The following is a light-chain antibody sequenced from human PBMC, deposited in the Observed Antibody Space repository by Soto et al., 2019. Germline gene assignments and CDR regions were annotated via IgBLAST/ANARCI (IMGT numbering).Light chain of an antibody. Sequence: QLVLTQPPSVSGAPGQRVTIPCTGSSSNIGAGSDVHWYQQLPGKAPKVLMFDNNNRPSGVPDRFSGSKSGTSASLAITGLQSEDEADYYCQSYDNSLGGYVFGTGTKLTVL. CDR2: DNN. V-gene: IGLV1-40*01. CDR3: QSYDNSLGGYV. J-gene: IGLJ1*01. CDR1: SSNIGAGSD.